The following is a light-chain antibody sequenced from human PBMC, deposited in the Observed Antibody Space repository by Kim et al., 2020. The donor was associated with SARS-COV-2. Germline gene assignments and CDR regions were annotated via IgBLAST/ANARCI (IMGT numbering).Light chain of an antibody. CDR3: ATWDDSLNAWV. CDR1: NSNIGVNT. V-gene: IGLV1-44*01. Sequence: GQGATISCSGSNSNIGVNTVNWYQQFPGTAPKLLIYRNNQRPSGVPDRFSGSKSGTSASLALSGLLSEDEADYYCATWDDSLNAWVFGGGTQLTVL. CDR2: RNN. J-gene: IGLJ3*02.